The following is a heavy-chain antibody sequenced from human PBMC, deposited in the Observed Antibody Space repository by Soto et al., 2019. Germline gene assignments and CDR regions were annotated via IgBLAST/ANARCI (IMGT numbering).Heavy chain of an antibody. CDR2: ISWNSGSI. CDR1: GFTFDDYA. V-gene: IGHV3-9*01. Sequence: GGSLRLSCAASGFTFDDYAMHWVRQAPGKGLEWVSGISWNSGSIGYADSVKGRFTISRDNAKNSLYLQMNSLRAEDTALYYCAKERPLNDKLKGLRIWFGEYGLDPWGQGTLVTVSS. D-gene: IGHD3-10*01. J-gene: IGHJ5*02. CDR3: AKERPLNDKLKGLRIWFGEYGLDP.